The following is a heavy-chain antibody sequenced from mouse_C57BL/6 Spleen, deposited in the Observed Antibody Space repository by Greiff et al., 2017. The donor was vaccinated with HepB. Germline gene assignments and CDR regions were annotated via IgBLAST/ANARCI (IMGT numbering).Heavy chain of an antibody. J-gene: IGHJ3*01. V-gene: IGHV5-4*03. Sequence: EVKLMESGGGLVKPGGSLKLSCAASGFTFSSYAMSWVRQTPEKRLEWVATISDGGSYTYYPDNVKGRFTISRDNAKNNLYLQMSHLKSEDTAMYYCARVGYYGSSYGFAYWGQGTLVTVSA. CDR3: ARVGYYGSSYGFAY. CDR2: ISDGGSYT. CDR1: GFTFSSYA. D-gene: IGHD1-1*01.